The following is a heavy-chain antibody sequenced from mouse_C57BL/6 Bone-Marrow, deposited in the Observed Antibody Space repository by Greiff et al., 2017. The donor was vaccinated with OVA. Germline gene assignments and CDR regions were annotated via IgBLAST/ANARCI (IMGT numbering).Heavy chain of an antibody. CDR1: GYTFTDYN. CDR3: ASQGGYFDV. CDR2: INPNNGGT. V-gene: IGHV1-22*01. J-gene: IGHJ1*03. Sequence: EVQLVESGPELVKPGASVKMSCKASGYTFTDYNMHWVKQSHGKSLEWIGYINPNNGGTSYNQKFKGKATLTVNKSSSTAYMELRSLTSEDSAVYYCASQGGYFDVWGTGTTVTVSS.